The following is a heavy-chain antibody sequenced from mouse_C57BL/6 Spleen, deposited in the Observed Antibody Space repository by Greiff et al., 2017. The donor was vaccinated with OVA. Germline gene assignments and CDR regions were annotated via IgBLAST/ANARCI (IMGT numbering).Heavy chain of an antibody. D-gene: IGHD1-1*01. CDR3: ARSELREAMDY. CDR1: GYAFSSYW. CDR2: IYPGDGDT. Sequence: VQLQQSGAELVKPGASVKISCKASGYAFSSYWMNWVKQRPGKGLEWIGQIYPGDGDTNYNGKFKGKATLTADKSSSTAYMQLSSLTSEDSAVYFCARSELREAMDYWGQGTSVTVSS. V-gene: IGHV1-80*01. J-gene: IGHJ4*01.